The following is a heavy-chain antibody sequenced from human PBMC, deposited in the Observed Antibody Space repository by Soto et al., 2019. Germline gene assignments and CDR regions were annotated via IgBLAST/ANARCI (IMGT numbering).Heavy chain of an antibody. Sequence: QVQLVQSGAEVKKPGASVKVSCKASGYTFTSYYRNWVRQAPGQGLEWMGIINPSGGSTSYAQKFEGRVTMTSDTSKSTVYMEGRRLRSEESAVYYCASVVGWVRCHDALDIWGQGTMVTVSS. CDR3: ASVVGWVRCHDALDI. CDR2: INPSGGST. V-gene: IGHV1-46*03. CDR1: GYTFTSYY. J-gene: IGHJ3*02. D-gene: IGHD2-15*01.